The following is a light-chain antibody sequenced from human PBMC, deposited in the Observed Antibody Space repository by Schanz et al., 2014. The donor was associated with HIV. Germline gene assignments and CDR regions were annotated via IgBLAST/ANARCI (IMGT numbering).Light chain of an antibody. CDR2: GAS. J-gene: IGKJ4*01. CDR3: QQRSNWLLT. CDR1: QIISTS. Sequence: EAVLTQSPATLSVYPGERVTLSCRTTQIISTSLAWYQQRPGQPPRLLLYGASSRATGIPDRFSGSGSGTDFTLTISGLEPEDFAVYYCQQRSNWLLTFGGGTKVEFK. V-gene: IGKV3D-20*02.